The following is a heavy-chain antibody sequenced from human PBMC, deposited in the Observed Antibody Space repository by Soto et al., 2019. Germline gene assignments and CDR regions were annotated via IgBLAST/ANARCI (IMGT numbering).Heavy chain of an antibody. CDR1: GFTFDDYG. D-gene: IGHD2-2*01. Sequence: PGGSLRLSCAASGFTFDDYGMSWVRQAPGKGLEWVSGINWNGGSTGYADSVKGRFTISRDNAKNSLYLQMNSLRAEDTALYHCARDGVPAASFDYWGQGTLVTVSS. J-gene: IGHJ4*02. V-gene: IGHV3-20*01. CDR3: ARDGVPAASFDY. CDR2: INWNGGST.